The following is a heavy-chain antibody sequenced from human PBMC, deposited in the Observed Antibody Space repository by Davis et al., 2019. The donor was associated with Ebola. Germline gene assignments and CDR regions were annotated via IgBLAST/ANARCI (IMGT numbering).Heavy chain of an antibody. J-gene: IGHJ3*02. CDR3: ASDTYYYDSSGDDAFDI. CDR2: SSSSSSTI. CDR1: GFTFSSYS. D-gene: IGHD3-22*01. Sequence: PGGSLRLSCAASGFTFSSYSMNWVRQAPGKGLEWVSYSSSSSSTIYYADSVKGRFTISRDNAKNSLYLQMNSLRDEDTAVYYCASDTYYYDSSGDDAFDIWGQGTMVTVSS. V-gene: IGHV3-48*02.